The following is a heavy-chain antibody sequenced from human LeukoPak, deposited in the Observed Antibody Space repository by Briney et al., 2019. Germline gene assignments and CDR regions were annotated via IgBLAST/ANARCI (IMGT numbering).Heavy chain of an antibody. D-gene: IGHD6-6*01. J-gene: IGHJ5*02. CDR1: GFSFTNYW. V-gene: IGHV3-7*01. Sequence: GGSLRLSCAASGFSFTNYWLIWVRQDPREGLEWVADINEDGSKKYYVGSVEGRFTISRDNAKNPVFLQMDSLRAEDTAMYYCASSSYSSSSSWGEGTLVTVSS. CDR2: INEDGSKK. CDR3: ASSSYSSSSS.